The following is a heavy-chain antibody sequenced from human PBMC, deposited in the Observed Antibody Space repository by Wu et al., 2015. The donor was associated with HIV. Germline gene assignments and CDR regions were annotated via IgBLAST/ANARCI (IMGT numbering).Heavy chain of an antibody. CDR2: ISAYNGNT. D-gene: IGHD1-1*01. Sequence: VQLVQSGAEVKKPGAVSEGRPARTFWLHLYPSYGSQLGGDRPLGQGTLSGMGWISAYNGNTNYAQKLQGRVTMTTDTSTSTAYMELRSLRSDDTAVYYCARESQTGSREHYYYYGMDVWGQGTTVTVSS. CDR1: LHLYPSYG. J-gene: IGHJ6*02. V-gene: IGHV1-18*01. CDR3: ARESQTGSREHYYYYGMDV.